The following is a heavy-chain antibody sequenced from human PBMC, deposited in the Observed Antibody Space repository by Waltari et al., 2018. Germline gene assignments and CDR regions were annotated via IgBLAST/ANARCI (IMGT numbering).Heavy chain of an antibody. Sequence: QVQLQESGPGLVKPSETLSLTCTVSGGSISSYYWSWIRQPPGKGLEWIGYIYYSGSTNDNPSLKSRVTISVDTSKNQFSRKLSSVTAADTAVYYCARVSVAGTTNWFDPWGQGTLVTVSS. D-gene: IGHD6-19*01. CDR3: ARVSVAGTTNWFDP. J-gene: IGHJ5*02. CDR2: IYYSGST. V-gene: IGHV4-59*01. CDR1: GGSISSYY.